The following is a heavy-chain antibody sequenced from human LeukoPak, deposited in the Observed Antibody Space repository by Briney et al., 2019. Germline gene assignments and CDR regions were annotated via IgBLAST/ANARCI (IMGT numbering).Heavy chain of an antibody. V-gene: IGHV1-69*13. CDR2: IIPIFGTA. D-gene: IGHD3-22*01. CDR1: GGTFISYA. J-gene: IGHJ4*02. CDR3: ARRYYDSSGLDY. Sequence: SVKVSRKASGGTFISYAISWVRQAPGQGLEWMGGIIPIFGTANYAQKFQGRVTITADESTSAAYMELSSLRSEDTAVYYCARRYYDSSGLDYWGQGTLVTVSS.